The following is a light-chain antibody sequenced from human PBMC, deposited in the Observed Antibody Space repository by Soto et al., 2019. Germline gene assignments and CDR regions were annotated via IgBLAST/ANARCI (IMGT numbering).Light chain of an antibody. CDR1: QSVANN. V-gene: IGKV3-15*01. Sequence: EIVMTQSPVTLSLSPGDRATLSCRARQSVANNLAWFQQRPGQAPRLLVYGASSTATGIQARFSGSGSGTDSNLTISSLQSEDFAVYYCQQYNYWPRTFGQGTKVEIK. CDR2: GAS. CDR3: QQYNYWPRT. J-gene: IGKJ1*01.